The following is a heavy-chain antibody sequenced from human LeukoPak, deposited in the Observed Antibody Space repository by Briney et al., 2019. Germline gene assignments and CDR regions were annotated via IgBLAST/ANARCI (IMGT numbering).Heavy chain of an antibody. CDR1: GFTFSSYG. D-gene: IGHD3-3*01. CDR3: AKHYTDFWSAYPA. J-gene: IGHJ4*02. CDR2: ISYDGSNK. Sequence: PGGSLRLSCAASGFTFSSYGMHWVRQAPGKGLEWVAVISYDGSNKYYADSVKGRFTISRDNSMNTLYLQMSSLRAEDTAVYYCAKHYTDFWSAYPAWGQGALVTVSS. V-gene: IGHV3-30*18.